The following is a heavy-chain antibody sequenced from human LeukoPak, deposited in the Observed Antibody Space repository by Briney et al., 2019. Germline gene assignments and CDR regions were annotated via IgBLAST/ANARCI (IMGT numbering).Heavy chain of an antibody. CDR2: IKQDGSEK. CDR1: XFXFSXYW. J-gene: IGHJ6*02. CDR3: ARGSEYSSSHRSYYYYGMDV. Sequence: LRLSXAAXXFXFSXYWMSWVRQAPGKGLEWVANIKQDGSEKYYVDSVKGRFTISRDNAKNSLYLQMNSLRAEDTAVYYCARGSEYSSSHRSYYYYGMDVWGQGTTVTVSS. V-gene: IGHV3-7*01. D-gene: IGHD6-6*01.